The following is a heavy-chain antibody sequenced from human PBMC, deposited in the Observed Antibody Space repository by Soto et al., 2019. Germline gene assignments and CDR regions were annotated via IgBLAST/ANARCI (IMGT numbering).Heavy chain of an antibody. D-gene: IGHD3-3*01. V-gene: IGHV5-10-1*01. CDR3: AGYTIFGVVSPPGMDV. CDR2: IDPSDSYT. Sequence: PGESLKISCKGSGYSFTSYWISWVRQMPGKGLEWMGRIDPSDSYTNYSPSFQGHVTISADKSISTAYLQWSSLKASDTAMYYCAGYTIFGVVSPPGMDVWGQGTTVTV. CDR1: GYSFTSYW. J-gene: IGHJ6*02.